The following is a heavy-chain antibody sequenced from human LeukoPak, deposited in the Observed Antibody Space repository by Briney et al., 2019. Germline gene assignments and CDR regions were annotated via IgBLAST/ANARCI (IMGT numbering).Heavy chain of an antibody. CDR2: IHHSGST. Sequence: PSETLSLTCAVSGGSISSGGYSWSWIRQPPGKGLEWIGYIHHSGSTYYNPSLKSRVTISVDRSKNQFSLKLSSVTAADTAVYYCARGRYYPFDYWGQGTLVTVSS. V-gene: IGHV4-30-2*01. CDR1: GGSISSGGYS. D-gene: IGHD2/OR15-2a*01. CDR3: ARGRYYPFDY. J-gene: IGHJ4*02.